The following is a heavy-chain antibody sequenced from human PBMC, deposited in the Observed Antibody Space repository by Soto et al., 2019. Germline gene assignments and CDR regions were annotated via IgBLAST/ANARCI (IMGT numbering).Heavy chain of an antibody. Sequence: QVQLVESGGGVVQPGRSLRLSCAASGFTFSSYGMHWVRQPPGKGLEWVAVISYDGSNKYYADSVKGRFTISRDNSKNTLYLQMNSLRAEDTAVYYCAKVREGRYPPPYYYYGMDVWGQGTTVTVSS. CDR2: ISYDGSNK. J-gene: IGHJ6*02. V-gene: IGHV3-30*18. CDR1: GFTFSSYG. CDR3: AKVREGRYPPPYYYYGMDV. D-gene: IGHD3-9*01.